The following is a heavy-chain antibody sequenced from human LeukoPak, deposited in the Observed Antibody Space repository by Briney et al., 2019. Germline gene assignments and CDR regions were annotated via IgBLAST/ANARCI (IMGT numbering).Heavy chain of an antibody. D-gene: IGHD6-19*01. CDR2: IYPGGSGI. CDR1: GYSFTNYW. J-gene: IGHJ3*02. Sequence: GESLKISCKGSGYSFTNYWIGWVRQMPGKGLEWMGIIYPGGSGIRYSPSFQGQVTISADKSINTAFLQWSSLRASDTAMYYCARQLSSGWHHAAFDIWGLGTLVTVSS. V-gene: IGHV5-51*01. CDR3: ARQLSSGWHHAAFDI.